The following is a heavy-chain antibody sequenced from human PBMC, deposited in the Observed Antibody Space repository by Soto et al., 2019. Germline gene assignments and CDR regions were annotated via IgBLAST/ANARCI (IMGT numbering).Heavy chain of an antibody. D-gene: IGHD3-10*02. CDR1: GFTFSSYS. J-gene: IGHJ6*03. CDR3: ARDAVFGELFFFYMDV. V-gene: IGHV3-48*01. CDR2: ISSSSSTI. Sequence: ESGGGLVQPGGSLRLSCAASGFTFSSYSMNWVRQAPGKGLEWVSYISSSSSTIYYADSVKGRFTISRDNAKNSLYLQMNSLRAEDTAVYYCARDAVFGELFFFYMDVWGKGTTVTVSS.